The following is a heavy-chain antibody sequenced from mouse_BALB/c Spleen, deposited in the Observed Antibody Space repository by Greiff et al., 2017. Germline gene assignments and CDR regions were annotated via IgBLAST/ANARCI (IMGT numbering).Heavy chain of an antibody. Sequence: VQLQQSGAELVKPGASVKLSCTASRFNIKDTYMHWVKQRPEQGLEWIGRIDPANGNTKYDPKFQGKATITADTSSNTAYLQLSSLTSEDTAVYYCARSRPYYYGSKDYYAMDYWGQGTSVTVSS. D-gene: IGHD1-1*01. J-gene: IGHJ4*01. V-gene: IGHV14-3*02. CDR3: ARSRPYYYGSKDYYAMDY. CDR1: RFNIKDTY. CDR2: IDPANGNT.